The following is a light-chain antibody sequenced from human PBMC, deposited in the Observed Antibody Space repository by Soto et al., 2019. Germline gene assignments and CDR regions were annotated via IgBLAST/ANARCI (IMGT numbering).Light chain of an antibody. J-gene: IGLJ1*01. Sequence: QSVLTQPPSVSGAPGQRVTISCTGSSSNIGAGYPVHWYQQLPGTAPKLLVAGNRPSGVPDRFSVSKSGNTASLTISGLKVEDEADYYCCSSGGSPTYVFGTGTKLTVL. V-gene: IGLV1-40*01. CDR2: G. CDR1: SSNIGAGYP. CDR3: CSSGGSPTYV.